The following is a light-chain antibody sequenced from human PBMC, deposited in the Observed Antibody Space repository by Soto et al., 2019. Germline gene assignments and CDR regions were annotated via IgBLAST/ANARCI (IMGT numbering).Light chain of an antibody. CDR2: DAS. V-gene: IGKV1-39*01. J-gene: IGKJ1*01. CDR3: QQTYSTPRT. CDR1: QSISSW. Sequence: DIQMTQSPSTLSASVGDRVTITCRASQSISSWLAWYQQKPGKAPKLLIYDASSLQSGVPSRFSGSGSGTDFTLTISSLQVTDFATYFCQQTYSTPRTFGQGTKVDIK.